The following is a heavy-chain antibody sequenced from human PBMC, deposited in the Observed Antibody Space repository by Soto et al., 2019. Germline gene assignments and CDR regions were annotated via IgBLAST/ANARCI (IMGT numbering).Heavy chain of an antibody. CDR1: GFTFSSYW. J-gene: IGHJ4*02. CDR3: AKRKFCPSTTCFDY. CDR2: IQQDGTEK. D-gene: IGHD2-2*01. V-gene: IGHV3-7*01. Sequence: GGSLRLSCAASGFTFSSYWMTWVRQPPGKGLEWVANIQQDGTEKNYVDSVKGRFTISRDNSRNTLYLQMNSLRVEDTAVYYCAKRKFCPSTTCFDYWGQGTPVTVSS.